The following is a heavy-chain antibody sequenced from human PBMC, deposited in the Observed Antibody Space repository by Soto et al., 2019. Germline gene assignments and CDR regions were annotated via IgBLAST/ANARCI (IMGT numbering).Heavy chain of an antibody. CDR2: IYASGST. D-gene: IGHD2-2*01. J-gene: IGHJ4*02. CDR1: GGSVSSGSTY. Sequence: SETLSLTCSVSGGSVSSGSTYWTWIRQPAGKGLEWIGRIYASGSTNYNPSLKSRVTMSVATSKNQFSLKLSSVTAADTAVYYCARGGMVIIPTATAFDYWGQGTLVTVSS. CDR3: ARGGMVIIPTATAFDY. V-gene: IGHV4-61*02.